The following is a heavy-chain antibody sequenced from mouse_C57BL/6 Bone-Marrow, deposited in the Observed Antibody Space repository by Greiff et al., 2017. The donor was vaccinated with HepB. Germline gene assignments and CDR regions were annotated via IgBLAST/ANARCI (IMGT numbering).Heavy chain of an antibody. CDR2: ISNGGGST. D-gene: IGHD1-1*01. Sequence: EVKLVESGGGLVQPGGSLKLSCAASGFTFSDYYMYWVRQTPEKRLEWVAYISNGGGSTYYPDTVKGRFTISRDNAKNTLYLQMSRLKSEDTAMYYCAKDYYYGSSWALDYWGQGTSVTVSS. CDR3: AKDYYYGSSWALDY. CDR1: GFTFSDYY. V-gene: IGHV5-12*01. J-gene: IGHJ4*01.